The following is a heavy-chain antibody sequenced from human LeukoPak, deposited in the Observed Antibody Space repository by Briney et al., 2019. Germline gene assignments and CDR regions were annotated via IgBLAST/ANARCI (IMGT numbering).Heavy chain of an antibody. Sequence: KPGGSLRLSCAASGFTFSSYSMNWVRQAPGKGLEWVSSISSSSSYIYYADSVKGRFTISRDNAKNSLYLQMNSLRAEDTAVHYCARDRAFSTSWDFDYWGQGTLVTVSS. J-gene: IGHJ4*02. CDR2: ISSSSSYI. CDR3: ARDRAFSTSWDFDY. CDR1: GFTFSSYS. D-gene: IGHD2-2*01. V-gene: IGHV3-21*01.